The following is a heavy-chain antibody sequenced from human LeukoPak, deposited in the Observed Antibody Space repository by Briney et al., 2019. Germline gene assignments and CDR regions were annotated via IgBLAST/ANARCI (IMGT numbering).Heavy chain of an antibody. CDR2: ISYDGSNK. D-gene: IGHD4-17*01. CDR3: AKDSRNGDPFDY. V-gene: IGHV3-30*18. J-gene: IGHJ4*02. Sequence: PGRSLRLSCAASGFTFSSYGTHWVRQAPGKGLEWVAVISYDGSNKDYADSVKGRFTISRDNSKNTLYLQMNSLRAEDTAVYYCAKDSRNGDPFDYWGQGTLVAVSS. CDR1: GFTFSSYG.